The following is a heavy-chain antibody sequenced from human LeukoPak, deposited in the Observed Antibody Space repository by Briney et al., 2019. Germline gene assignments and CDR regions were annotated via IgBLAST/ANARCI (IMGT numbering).Heavy chain of an antibody. CDR2: ISFDGSKS. Sequence: GGSLRLSCAGFGFTFSNYAIHWVRQAPGKGLEWVAAISFDGSKSYYAESVKGRFSISRDNSRDTLYLQMSSLAVEDTAIYYCARSRIANDSSGYYFKFDYWGQGALVTVSS. CDR3: ARSRIANDSSGYYFKFDY. V-gene: IGHV3-30*15. D-gene: IGHD3-22*01. J-gene: IGHJ4*02. CDR1: GFTFSNYA.